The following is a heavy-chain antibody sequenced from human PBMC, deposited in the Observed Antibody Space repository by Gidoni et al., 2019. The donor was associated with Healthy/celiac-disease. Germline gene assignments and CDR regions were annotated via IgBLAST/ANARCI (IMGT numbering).Heavy chain of an antibody. J-gene: IGHJ4*02. D-gene: IGHD5-18*01. CDR1: GGSFSGYY. Sequence: QVQLQQWGAGLLTPSETLSLTCAVYGGSFSGYYWSWIRQPPGKGLEWIGEINHSGSTNYNPSLKSRVTISVDTSKNQFSLKLSSVTAADTAVYYCARVRVGIQLWLLSPRGFDYWGQGTLVTVSS. CDR3: ARVRVGIQLWLLSPRGFDY. V-gene: IGHV4-34*01. CDR2: INHSGST.